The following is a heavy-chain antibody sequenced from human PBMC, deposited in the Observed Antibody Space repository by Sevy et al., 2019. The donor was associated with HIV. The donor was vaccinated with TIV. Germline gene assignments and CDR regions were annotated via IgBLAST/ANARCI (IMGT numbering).Heavy chain of an antibody. J-gene: IGHJ4*02. V-gene: IGHV1-8*01. CDR1: GYTFTTYD. CDR3: ARIDSSGYMGNFDY. CDR2: MNPNSGNA. D-gene: IGHD3-22*01. Sequence: ASVKVSCKSSGYTFTTYDINWVRQATGQGLEWMGWMNPNSGNAGYAQKFQGRVTMTSNTSISTAYMELSSLRSEDTAAYYCARIDSSGYMGNFDYWGQGTLVTVSS.